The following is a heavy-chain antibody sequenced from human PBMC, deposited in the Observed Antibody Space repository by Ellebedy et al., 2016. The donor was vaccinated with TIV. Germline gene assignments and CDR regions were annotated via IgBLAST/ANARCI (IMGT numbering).Heavy chain of an antibody. D-gene: IGHD7-27*01. V-gene: IGHV3-23*01. J-gene: IGHJ4*02. CDR1: GFTFSTYA. CDR2: FSRSGAT. CDR3: AKEPYELGRGLDY. Sequence: LSLTXAASGFTFSTYAMAWVRQAPGKGLEWVSTFSRSGATVYADSVKGRFTISRDTSKNTLFLQMNSLRVEDTAVYYCAKEPYELGRGLDYWGQGTLVTVSS.